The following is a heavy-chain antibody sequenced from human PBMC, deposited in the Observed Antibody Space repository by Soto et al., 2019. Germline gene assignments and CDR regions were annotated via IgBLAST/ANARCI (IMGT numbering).Heavy chain of an antibody. CDR3: ASFAGTLVRGGRSSPYEMDV. Sequence: QVLLVQSGPEVKKPGSSVKVSCKASRGTFNNYAINWVRQAPGKGLEWMGGIIPTFGTGNHAQKFQGGVTITPDESTTTAYMELNSLRSEDTAIYYCASFAGTLVRGGRSSPYEMDVWGQGTTVIVSS. J-gene: IGHJ6*02. V-gene: IGHV1-69*01. CDR1: RGTFNNYA. D-gene: IGHD3-10*01. CDR2: IIPTFGTG.